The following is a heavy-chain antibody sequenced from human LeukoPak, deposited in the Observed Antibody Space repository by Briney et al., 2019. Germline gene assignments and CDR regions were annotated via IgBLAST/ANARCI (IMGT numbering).Heavy chain of an antibody. CDR2: ISGSGGST. D-gene: IGHD6-19*01. Sequence: PGGSLRLSCAASGFTLSSYAMSWVRQAPGKGLEWVSAISGSGGSTYYADSVKGRFTISRDNSKNTLYLQMNSLRAEDTAVYYCAKHSSGWYSNWFDPWGQGTLVTVSS. V-gene: IGHV3-23*01. CDR3: AKHSSGWYSNWFDP. CDR1: GFTLSSYA. J-gene: IGHJ5*02.